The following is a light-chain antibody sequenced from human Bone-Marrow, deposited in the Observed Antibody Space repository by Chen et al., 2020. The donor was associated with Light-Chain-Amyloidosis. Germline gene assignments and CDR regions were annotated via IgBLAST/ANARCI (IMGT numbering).Light chain of an antibody. CDR2: GAA. CDR1: RTVDIN. V-gene: IGKV3-15*01. Sequence: EVVMTQSPVTLSVFPGETATLSCRASRTVDINLAWYQQKPGQAPRLLINGAAARVTGVPARFSGSGSGADFTVNMTGLQSEDVAVYYCKQYDVWPPYTFGLGNQLEIK. J-gene: IGKJ2*01. CDR3: KQYDVWPPYT.